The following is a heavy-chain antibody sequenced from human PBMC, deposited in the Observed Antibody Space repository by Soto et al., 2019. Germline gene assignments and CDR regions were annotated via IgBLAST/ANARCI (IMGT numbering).Heavy chain of an antibody. CDR3: AHSRQRQWLGQDFDY. Sequence: QITLKESGPTLVKPTQTLTLTCTFSGFSLSTSGVGVGWIRQPPGKALEWLALIYWNDDKRYSPSLKNRLTITKDTSKNQVVLTMTNMDPVDTATYYCAHSRQRQWLGQDFDYWGQGTLVTVSS. CDR2: IYWNDDK. J-gene: IGHJ4*02. V-gene: IGHV2-5*01. CDR1: GFSLSTSGVG. D-gene: IGHD6-19*01.